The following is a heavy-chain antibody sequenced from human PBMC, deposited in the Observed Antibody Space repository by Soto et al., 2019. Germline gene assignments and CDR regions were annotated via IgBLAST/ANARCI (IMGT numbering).Heavy chain of an antibody. D-gene: IGHD2-15*01. CDR2: INPSGGST. V-gene: IGHV1-46*01. Sequence: ASVKVSCKASGYTFTSYYIHWVRQAPGQGLEWMGIINPSGGSTSYAQKFQGRVTMTRDTSTSTVYMELSSPRSEDTAVYYCARAGYCSGGSCYSWFDPWGQGTLVTVSS. J-gene: IGHJ5*02. CDR1: GYTFTSYY. CDR3: ARAGYCSGGSCYSWFDP.